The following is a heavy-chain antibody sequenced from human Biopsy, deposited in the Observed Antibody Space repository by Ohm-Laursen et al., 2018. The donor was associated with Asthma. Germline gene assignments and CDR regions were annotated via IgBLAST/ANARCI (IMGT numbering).Heavy chain of an antibody. D-gene: IGHD3-3*01. Sequence: GTLSLTCTVSGGSMTPTSHYWAWIRQAPGKGLEWIGYISYGGKTSYNPSLKNRVTISRDTSKNQFSLRLTSVTAADTAVYFCARRITIFGVVQKDHGMDAWGQGTTAIVSS. CDR2: ISYGGKT. CDR1: GGSMTPTSHY. CDR3: ARRITIFGVVQKDHGMDA. V-gene: IGHV4-39*01. J-gene: IGHJ6*02.